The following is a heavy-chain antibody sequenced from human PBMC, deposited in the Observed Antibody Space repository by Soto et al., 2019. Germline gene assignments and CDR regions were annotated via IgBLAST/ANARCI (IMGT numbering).Heavy chain of an antibody. Sequence: PSETLSLTCAVSGDSIISYYWSWIRQPPGRGLEWIGYIYGSGSTNYNPSLKSRVSISVDTSKNQFSLKLSSVTAADTAVYYGASAPGLSACDSWGQGTMVTVSS. CDR3: ASAPGLSACDS. CDR2: IYGSGST. V-gene: IGHV4-59*01. J-gene: IGHJ4*03. D-gene: IGHD2-15*01. CDR1: GDSIISYY.